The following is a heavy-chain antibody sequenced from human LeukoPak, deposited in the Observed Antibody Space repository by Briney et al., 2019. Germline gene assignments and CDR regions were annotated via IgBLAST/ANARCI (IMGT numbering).Heavy chain of an antibody. Sequence: GESLKISCKGSGYSFTSYWTGWVRQMPGKGLEWMGIIYPGDSDTRYSPSFQGQVTISADKSISTAYLQWSSLKASDTAMYYCARQTYYYDSSGYYGGRYFQHWGQGTLVTVSS. CDR3: ARQTYYYDSSGYYGGRYFQH. V-gene: IGHV5-51*01. CDR2: IYPGDSDT. J-gene: IGHJ1*01. D-gene: IGHD3-22*01. CDR1: GYSFTSYW.